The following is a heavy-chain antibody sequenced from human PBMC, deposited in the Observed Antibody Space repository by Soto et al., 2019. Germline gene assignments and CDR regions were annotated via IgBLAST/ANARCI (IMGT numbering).Heavy chain of an antibody. CDR1: GFTFSSHG. J-gene: IGHJ4*02. CDR2: ISYDESNK. Sequence: QVQLVKSGGGVVQSGRSLRLSCAASGFTFSSHGMHWVRQAPGKGLEWVAAISYDESNKYYADSVKGRFTISRDISKNTLYLQMNSLRAEDTAVYYCAKDRLLLLLFYFDYWGQGTLVTVSS. D-gene: IGHD3-10*01. V-gene: IGHV3-30*18. CDR3: AKDRLLLLLFYFDY.